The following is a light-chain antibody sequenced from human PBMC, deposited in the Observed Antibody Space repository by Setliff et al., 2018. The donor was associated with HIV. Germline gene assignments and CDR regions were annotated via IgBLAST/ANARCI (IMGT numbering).Light chain of an antibody. J-gene: IGLJ2*01. CDR2: SDS. Sequence: SYELTQPQSVSVVTAQMARITCGGNNIRSKAVYWYLQKPGQDPVVVIYSDSNRPSGIPERFSGSKPGNTATLTISRIEAGDEADYYCQVWDSGCVHPEVFGGGTKVTVL. V-gene: IGLV3-12*02. CDR1: NIRSKA. CDR3: QVWDSGCVHPEV.